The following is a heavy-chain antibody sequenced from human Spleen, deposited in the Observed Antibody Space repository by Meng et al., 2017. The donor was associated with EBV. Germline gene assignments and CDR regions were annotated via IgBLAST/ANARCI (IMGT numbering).Heavy chain of an antibody. V-gene: IGHV4-4*02. Sequence: PSGYCSLPSSASGGYISSDNWWSLVRQPPGKGLEWIGEIWHSGTNYSPSLKSRVTISVDKAKNQFSLNLGFMTAADTAVYYCARDLRPWLGGFDAWGPGTLVTVSS. CDR3: ARDLRPWLGGFDA. CDR1: GGYISSDNW. CDR2: IWHSGT. J-gene: IGHJ5*02. D-gene: IGHD3-10*01.